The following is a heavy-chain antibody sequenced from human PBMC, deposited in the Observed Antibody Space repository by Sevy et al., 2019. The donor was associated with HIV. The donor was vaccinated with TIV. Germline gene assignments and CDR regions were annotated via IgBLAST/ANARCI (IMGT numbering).Heavy chain of an antibody. CDR1: GFTFSNAW. CDR2: IKSKTDGGTT. Sequence: GGSLRLSCAASGFTFSNAWMNWVRQAPGKGLEWVGRIKSKTDGGTTDYAGPVKGRFTISRDDSKNTLYLQMNSLKTDEKAVYYCTTDPTYYYDSSGFTDYWGQGTLVTVSS. J-gene: IGHJ4*02. D-gene: IGHD3-22*01. V-gene: IGHV3-15*07. CDR3: TTDPTYYYDSSGFTDY.